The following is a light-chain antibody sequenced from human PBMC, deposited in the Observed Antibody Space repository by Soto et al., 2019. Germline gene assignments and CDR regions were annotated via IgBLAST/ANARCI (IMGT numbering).Light chain of an antibody. CDR1: QSVSSTY. J-gene: IGKJ5*01. Sequence: SPGERATLSCRASQSVSSTYLAWYQHKPGQAPRLLIYGASRRATGIPDRFSGSGSGTDFTLTISRLEPEDFAVYYCQQYGGSPPITFGQGTRLEIK. CDR2: GAS. V-gene: IGKV3-20*01. CDR3: QQYGGSPPIT.